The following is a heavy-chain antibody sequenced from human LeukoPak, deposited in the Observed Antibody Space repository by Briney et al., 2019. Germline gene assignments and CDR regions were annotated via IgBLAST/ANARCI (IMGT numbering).Heavy chain of an antibody. CDR3: TRFAGYCSSTSCSSAYYYYYGMDV. J-gene: IGHJ6*02. V-gene: IGHV4-59*01. CDR2: IYYSGST. D-gene: IGHD2-2*01. CDR1: GGSISSYY. Sequence: SETLSLTCTVPGGSISSYYWSWIRQPPGKGLEWIGYIYYSGSTNYNPSLKSRVTISVDTSKNQFSLKLSSVPAADTAVYYCTRFAGYCSSTSCSSAYYYYYGMDVWGQGTTVTVSS.